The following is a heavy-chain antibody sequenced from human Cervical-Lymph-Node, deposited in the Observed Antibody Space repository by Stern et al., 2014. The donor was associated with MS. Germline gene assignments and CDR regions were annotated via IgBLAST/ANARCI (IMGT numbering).Heavy chain of an antibody. V-gene: IGHV1-46*01. CDR2: INPSGGST. CDR1: GYTFTSYY. CDR3: AKTTVTTFDYYYGMDV. D-gene: IGHD4-17*01. Sequence: QVQLVQSGAEVKKPGASVKVSCKASGYTFTSYYMHWVRQAPGQGLEWMGIINPSGGSTSYAQKFTGIVTLTRDTATRTIYMGLGSLGSEDTAVYYCAKTTVTTFDYYYGMDVWGQGTPVTVSS. J-gene: IGHJ6*02.